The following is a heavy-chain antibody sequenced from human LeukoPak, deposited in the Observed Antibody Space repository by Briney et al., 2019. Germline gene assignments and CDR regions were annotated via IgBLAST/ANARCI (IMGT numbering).Heavy chain of an antibody. V-gene: IGHV1-69*01. Sequence: SSVKVSCKASGGTFSSSAINRVRQAPGQGLECMGGIIPIFGTANYAQKFQGSVTITADESTSTAYMELSSLRSEDTAVYYCERDHYYGSGSYWDAFDIWGQGTMVTVSS. CDR3: ERDHYYGSGSYWDAFDI. CDR2: IIPIFGTA. CDR1: GGTFSSSA. D-gene: IGHD3-10*01. J-gene: IGHJ3*02.